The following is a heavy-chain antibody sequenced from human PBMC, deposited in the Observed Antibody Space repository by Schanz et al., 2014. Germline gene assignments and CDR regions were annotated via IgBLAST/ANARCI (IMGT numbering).Heavy chain of an antibody. CDR3: AREVGLYDRGWFDP. Sequence: QVLQVQSGSELKKPGASLKVSCKASGGTFSSDTFSWVRQAPGQGLEWMGRIVPIAGITNYAQRFQGRVTITADKSSDTAYMELSSLRSEDTAVYYCAREVGLYDRGWFDPWGQGTLVTVSS. D-gene: IGHD3-22*01. CDR2: IVPIAGIT. J-gene: IGHJ5*02. V-gene: IGHV1-69*08. CDR1: GGTFSSDT.